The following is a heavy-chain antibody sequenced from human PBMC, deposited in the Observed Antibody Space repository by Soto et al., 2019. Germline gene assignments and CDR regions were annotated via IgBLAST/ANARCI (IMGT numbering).Heavy chain of an antibody. CDR1: GFSFSSFF. CDR2: ISNDGAGT. D-gene: IGHD3-22*01. J-gene: IGHJ5*02. Sequence: GSLRLSCEASGFSFSSFFMHWVRQGPGKGLEWVSRISNDGAGTTYADSVQGRFTVSRDNSKTTVYLQMNRLRPEDTAVYFCVRDQDSRGYSVFNLWGQGTQVTVSS. V-gene: IGHV3-74*01. CDR3: VRDQDSRGYSVFNL.